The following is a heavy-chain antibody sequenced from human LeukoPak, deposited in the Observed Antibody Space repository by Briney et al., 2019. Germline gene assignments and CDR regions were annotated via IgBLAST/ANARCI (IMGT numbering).Heavy chain of an antibody. CDR1: GFTFSSYW. J-gene: IGHJ3*02. CDR2: IKQDGSEK. D-gene: IGHD1-26*01. CDR3: AREYFVGATRMSAFDI. Sequence: PGGSLRLSCAASGFTFSSYWMSWVRQPPGKGLEWVAKIKQDGSEKYYVDSVKGRFTISRDNAKNSLYLQMNSLRAEDTAVYYCAREYFVGATRMSAFDIWGQGTMVTVSS. V-gene: IGHV3-7*01.